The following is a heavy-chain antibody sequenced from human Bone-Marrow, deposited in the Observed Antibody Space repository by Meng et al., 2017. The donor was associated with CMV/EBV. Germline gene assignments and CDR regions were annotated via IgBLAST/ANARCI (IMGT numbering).Heavy chain of an antibody. J-gene: IGHJ4*02. CDR3: AKDMGTGSHPAD. V-gene: IGHV3-43*01. CDR2: ISWDGRT. Sequence: GESLKISCAASGFTFDENTMHWVRQVPGKGLEWVSLISWDGRTYYADSVKGRFTISRDNSKASLYLQLNSLRTEDSALYFCAKDMGTGSHPADWGQGTRVTVAS. CDR1: GFTFDENT. D-gene: IGHD1-26*01.